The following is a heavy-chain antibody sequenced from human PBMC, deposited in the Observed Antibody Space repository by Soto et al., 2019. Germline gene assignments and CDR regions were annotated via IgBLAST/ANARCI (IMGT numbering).Heavy chain of an antibody. V-gene: IGHV1-69*13. D-gene: IGHD3-10*01. Sequence: ASVKVSCKASGGTFSSYAISWVRQAPGQGLEWMGGIIPIFGTANYAQKFQGRVTITADESTSTAYMELSSLRSEDTAVYYCARDGQFGELLEDWGQGTLVTVSS. CDR2: IIPIFGTA. CDR3: ARDGQFGELLED. CDR1: GGTFSSYA. J-gene: IGHJ4*02.